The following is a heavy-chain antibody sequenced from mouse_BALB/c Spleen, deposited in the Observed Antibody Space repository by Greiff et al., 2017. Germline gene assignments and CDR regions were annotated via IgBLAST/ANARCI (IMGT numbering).Heavy chain of an antibody. CDR1: GFSLTSYG. V-gene: IGHV2-3*01. J-gene: IGHJ4*01. D-gene: IGHD2-1*01. CDR3: AKTPPFYYGNYGAMDY. CDR2: IWGDGST. Sequence: VKLVESGPGLVAPSQSLSITCTVSGFSLTSYGVSWVRQPPGKGLEWLGVIWGDGSTNYHSALISRLSISKDNSKSQVFLKLNSLQTDDTATYYCAKTPPFYYGNYGAMDYWGQGTSVTVSS.